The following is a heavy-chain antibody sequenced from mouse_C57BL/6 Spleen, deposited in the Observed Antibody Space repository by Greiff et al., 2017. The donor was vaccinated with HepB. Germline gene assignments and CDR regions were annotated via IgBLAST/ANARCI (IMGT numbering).Heavy chain of an antibody. CDR3: ARWGGSSLYWYFDV. D-gene: IGHD1-1*01. CDR1: GYTFTSYW. V-gene: IGHV1-50*01. J-gene: IGHJ1*03. CDR2: IDPSDRYT. Sequence: QVQLQQSGAELVKPGASVKLSCKASGYTFTSYWMQWVKQRPGQGLEWIGEIDPSDRYTNYNQKFKGKATLTVDTSSSTAYMQLRSLTSEYAAVYYCARWGGSSLYWYFDVWGTGTTVTVSS.